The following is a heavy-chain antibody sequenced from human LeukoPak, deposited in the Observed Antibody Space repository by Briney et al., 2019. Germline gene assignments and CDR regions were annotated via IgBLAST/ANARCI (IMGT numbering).Heavy chain of an antibody. CDR2: INHSGST. Sequence: SETLSLTCAVYGGSFSGYYWSWIRQPPGKGLEWIGEINHSGSTNYNPSLKGRVTISVDTSKNQFSLKLSSVTAADTAVYYCARGSDYDILTGYYGMDVWGQGTTVTVSS. CDR1: GGSFSGYY. J-gene: IGHJ6*02. V-gene: IGHV4-34*01. D-gene: IGHD3-9*01. CDR3: ARGSDYDILTGYYGMDV.